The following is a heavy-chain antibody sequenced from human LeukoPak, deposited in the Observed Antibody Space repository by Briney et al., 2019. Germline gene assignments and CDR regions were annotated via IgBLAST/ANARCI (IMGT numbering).Heavy chain of an antibody. CDR3: AREDRQQLVHGFDP. Sequence: PSETLSLTCSVSGGSIISYYWNWIRQPAGKGLEWVGRIYASGSTNYNPSLKSRVTMSVDTSKNQFSLKLSSVTAADTAVYYCAREDRQQLVHGFDPWGQGTLVTVSS. J-gene: IGHJ5*02. V-gene: IGHV4-4*07. CDR2: IYASGST. CDR1: GGSIISYY. D-gene: IGHD6-13*01.